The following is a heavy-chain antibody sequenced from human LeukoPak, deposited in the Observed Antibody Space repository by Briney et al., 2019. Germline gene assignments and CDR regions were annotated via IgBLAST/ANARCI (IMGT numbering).Heavy chain of an antibody. CDR1: GFTFSSYS. D-gene: IGHD2-2*01. CDR3: AKDRESYYCSTTNCYLDY. CDR2: IRYDGSNK. J-gene: IGHJ4*02. Sequence: GGSLRLSCAASGFTFSSYSMNWVRQAPGKGLEGVAFIRYDGSNKYYADSVKARFTISRDNSKNTLYLQMNSLRAEDTAVNYCAKDRESYYCSTTNCYLDYWGQGTLVTVSS. V-gene: IGHV3-30*02.